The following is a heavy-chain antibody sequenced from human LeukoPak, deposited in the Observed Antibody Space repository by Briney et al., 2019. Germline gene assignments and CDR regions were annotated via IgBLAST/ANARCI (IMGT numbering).Heavy chain of an antibody. J-gene: IGHJ4*02. CDR1: GGSISSSSYY. Sequence: SETLSLTCTVSGGSISSSSYYWGWIRQPPGKGLEWIGSFSCSGSTYYNPSLKSRVTISVDTSKSQFSLYMDSVTAADTAVYYCARPREEGFGEYEFDYWGQGTLVTVSS. D-gene: IGHD3-10*01. V-gene: IGHV4-39*07. CDR3: ARPREEGFGEYEFDY. CDR2: FSCSGST.